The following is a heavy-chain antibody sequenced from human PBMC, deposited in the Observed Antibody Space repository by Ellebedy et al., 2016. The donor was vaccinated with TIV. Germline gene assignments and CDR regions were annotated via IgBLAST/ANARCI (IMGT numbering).Heavy chain of an antibody. J-gene: IGHJ4*02. CDR3: ARDYGKFDY. CDR2: IIPISDTA. CDR1: GYTFTNYG. V-gene: IGHV1-69*05. D-gene: IGHD3-16*01. Sequence: SVKVSCXASGYTFTNYGISWVRQAPGQGLEWMGGIIPISDTANYAQKFQGRVTMTRDTSTSTVYMELSSLRSEDTAVYYCARDYGKFDYWGQGTLVTVSS.